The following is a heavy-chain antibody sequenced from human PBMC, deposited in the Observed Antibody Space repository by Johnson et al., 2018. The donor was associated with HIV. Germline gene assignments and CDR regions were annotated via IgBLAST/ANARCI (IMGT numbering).Heavy chain of an antibody. D-gene: IGHD1-26*01. V-gene: IGHV3-20*04. CDR3: ARDLFTEREDDVFDV. CDR1: GFTFDDYG. CDR2: IYSGGST. Sequence: EVQLVESGGGVVRPGGSLRLSCAASGFTFDDYGMSWVRQAPGKGLEWVSVIYSGGSTYYVDSVKGRFTISRDNAKNSLYLQMNSLRAEDTAVYYCARDLFTEREDDVFDVWGQGTMVTVSS. J-gene: IGHJ3*01.